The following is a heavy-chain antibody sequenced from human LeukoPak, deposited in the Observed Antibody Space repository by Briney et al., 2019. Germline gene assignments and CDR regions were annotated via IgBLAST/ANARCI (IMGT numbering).Heavy chain of an antibody. Sequence: GGSQRLSCAASGFTFSTYAMSWVRQAPGKGLEWVSTIDGSGVSTSYADSVTGRFTISRDNSKNTLYLQMNSLRAEDTALYYCAKDYVSGSYYPPPIFFDYWGQGTLVTVSS. D-gene: IGHD1-26*01. CDR3: AKDYVSGSYYPPPIFFDY. J-gene: IGHJ4*02. V-gene: IGHV3-23*01. CDR1: GFTFSTYA. CDR2: IDGSGVST.